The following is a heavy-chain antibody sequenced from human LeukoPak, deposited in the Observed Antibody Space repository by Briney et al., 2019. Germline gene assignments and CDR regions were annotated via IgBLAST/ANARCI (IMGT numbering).Heavy chain of an antibody. CDR2: IIPIFGTA. D-gene: IGHD3-3*01. Sequence: SVKVSCKASGGTFSSYAISWVRQAPGQGLKWLGGIIPIFGTANYAQKFQGRVTITADESTSTAYMELSSLRSEDTAVYYCARGPSYYDFWSGYSNWFDPWGQGTLVTVSS. CDR1: GGTFSSYA. CDR3: ARGPSYYDFWSGYSNWFDP. J-gene: IGHJ5*02. V-gene: IGHV1-69*01.